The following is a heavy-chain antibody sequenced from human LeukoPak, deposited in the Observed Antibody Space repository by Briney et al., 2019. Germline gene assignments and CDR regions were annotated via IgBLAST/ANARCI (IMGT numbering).Heavy chain of an antibody. J-gene: IGHJ4*02. D-gene: IGHD3-22*01. CDR2: IYSGGST. CDR1: GFTVSSSY. CDR3: ATEGQYYDSSGYPTWTFVS. V-gene: IGHV3-66*02. Sequence: GGSLRLSCAASGFTVSSSYMSWVRQAPGKGLEWVSVIYSGGSTYYADSVKGRFTISRDNSKNTLYLQMNSLRAEDTAVYYCATEGQYYDSSGYPTWTFVSWGQGTLVTVSS.